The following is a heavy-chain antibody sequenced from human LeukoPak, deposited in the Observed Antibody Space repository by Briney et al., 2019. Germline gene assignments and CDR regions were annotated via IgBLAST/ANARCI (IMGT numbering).Heavy chain of an antibody. Sequence: SETLSLTCAVYGGSFSGYYWSWIRQPPGKGLEWIGEINHSGSTNYNPSLKSRVTISVDTSKNQFSLKLSSVTAADTAVYYCARGRVPHYWGQGTLVTVSS. CDR1: GGSFSGYY. D-gene: IGHD1-1*01. CDR3: ARGRVPHY. V-gene: IGHV4-34*01. J-gene: IGHJ4*02. CDR2: INHSGST.